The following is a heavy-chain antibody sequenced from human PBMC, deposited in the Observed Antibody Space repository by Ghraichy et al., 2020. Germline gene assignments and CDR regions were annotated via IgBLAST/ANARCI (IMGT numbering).Heavy chain of an antibody. V-gene: IGHV3-33*01. CDR1: RFTFRNYG. CDR2: IWHDGSNK. J-gene: IGHJ4*02. Sequence: GESLNISCAVSRFTFRNYGMNWVRQAPGKGLDWVAGIWHDGSNKYYVDSVKGRFTVSRDNSRNTVYLHMNNVRVEDTAVYYCARAQGAETGDYFDYWGQGTLVTVSS. D-gene: IGHD2-8*02. CDR3: ARAQGAETGDYFDY.